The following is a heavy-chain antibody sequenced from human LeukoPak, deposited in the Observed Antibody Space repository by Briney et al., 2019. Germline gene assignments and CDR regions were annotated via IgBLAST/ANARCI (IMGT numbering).Heavy chain of an antibody. CDR1: GYTFTSYD. J-gene: IGHJ6*03. V-gene: IGHV1-8*01. CDR2: MNPNSGNT. D-gene: IGHD6-13*01. CDR3: ARGDNYYSSSWSFGLLHYYYYYMDV. Sequence: ASVKVSCKASGYTFTSYDINWVRKATGQGLEWMGWMNPNSGNTGYAQKFQGRVTMTRNTSISTAYMELSSLRSEDTAVYYCARGDNYYSSSWSFGLLHYYYYYMDVWGKGTTVTVSS.